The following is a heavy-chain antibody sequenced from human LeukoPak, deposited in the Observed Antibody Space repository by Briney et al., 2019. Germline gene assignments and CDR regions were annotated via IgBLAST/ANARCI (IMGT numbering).Heavy chain of an antibody. CDR2: IYYSGST. CDR3: AGGRLIAARYYYMDV. J-gene: IGHJ6*03. CDR1: GGSISGYY. Sequence: PSETLSLTCTVSGGSISGYYWSWIRQPPGKGLEWIGYIYYSGSTNYNPSLKSRVTISVDTSKNQFSLKLSSVTAADMAVYYCAGGRLIAARYYYMDVWGKGTTVTVSS. V-gene: IGHV4-59*01. D-gene: IGHD6-6*01.